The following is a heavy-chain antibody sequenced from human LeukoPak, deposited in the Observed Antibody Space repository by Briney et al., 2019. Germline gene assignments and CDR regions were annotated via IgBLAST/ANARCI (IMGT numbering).Heavy chain of an antibody. Sequence: GASVKVSCKASGGTFSSYAISWVRQAPGQGLEWMGGIVPIFGTANYAQKFQGRVTITADESTSTAYMELSSLRSEDTAVYYCARDSSPYTIFGAGDAFDIWGQGTMVTVSS. V-gene: IGHV1-69*13. CDR2: IVPIFGTA. D-gene: IGHD3-3*01. J-gene: IGHJ3*02. CDR3: ARDSSPYTIFGAGDAFDI. CDR1: GGTFSSYA.